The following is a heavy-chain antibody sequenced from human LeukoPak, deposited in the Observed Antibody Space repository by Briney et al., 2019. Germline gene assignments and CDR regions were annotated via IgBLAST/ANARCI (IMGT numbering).Heavy chain of an antibody. CDR2: IYTSGST. CDR3: ARGSRPVYNLLTGKRYFDY. J-gene: IGHJ4*02. CDR1: GGSISSGSYY. D-gene: IGHD3-9*01. Sequence: SETLSLTCTVSGGSISSGSYYWSWIRQPAGKGLEWIGRIYTSGSTTYNPSLKSRVTISIDTSKNQFSLKLTSVTAADTAVYYCARGSRPVYNLLTGKRYFDYWGQGTLLTVSS. V-gene: IGHV4-61*02.